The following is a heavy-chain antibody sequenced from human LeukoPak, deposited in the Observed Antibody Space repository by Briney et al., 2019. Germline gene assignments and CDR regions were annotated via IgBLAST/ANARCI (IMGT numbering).Heavy chain of an antibody. CDR1: GFTFSSYA. Sequence: PGGSLRLSCAASGFTFSSYAMHWVRQAPGKGLEWVAVISYDGSNKYCADSVKGRFTISRDNSKNTLYLQMNSLRAEDTAVYYCARSLTMVRAPSIDYWGQGTLVTVSS. CDR2: ISYDGSNK. CDR3: ARSLTMVRAPSIDY. V-gene: IGHV3-30-3*01. D-gene: IGHD3-10*01. J-gene: IGHJ4*02.